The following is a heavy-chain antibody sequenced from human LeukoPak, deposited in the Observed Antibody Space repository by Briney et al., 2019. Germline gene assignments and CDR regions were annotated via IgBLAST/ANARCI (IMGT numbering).Heavy chain of an antibody. Sequence: SETLSLTCTVSNYSISSGYYWGWIRQPPGKGLEWIGNTYHSGSPYYSSSLKSRITLLVDSSRNQFSLKLSSVTAADTAVYYCARRGARLLWFGTRTRKNWFDPWGQGTLVTVSS. D-gene: IGHD3-10*01. CDR1: NYSISSGYY. J-gene: IGHJ5*02. CDR2: TYHSGSP. CDR3: ARRGARLLWFGTRTRKNWFDP. V-gene: IGHV4-38-2*02.